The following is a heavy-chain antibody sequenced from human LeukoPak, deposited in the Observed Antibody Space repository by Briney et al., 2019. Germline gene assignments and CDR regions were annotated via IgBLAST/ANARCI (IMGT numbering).Heavy chain of an antibody. V-gene: IGHV4-34*01. J-gene: IGHJ5*02. D-gene: IGHD3-22*01. CDR2: VNHSGST. Sequence: SETLSLTCAVYGGSFSGYYWSWIRQPPGKGLEWIGEVNHSGSTNYNPSLKSRVTISVDTSKNQFSLKLSSATAADTAVYYCARRDSNIQNWFDPWGQGTLVTVSS. CDR3: ARRDSNIQNWFDP. CDR1: GGSFSGYY.